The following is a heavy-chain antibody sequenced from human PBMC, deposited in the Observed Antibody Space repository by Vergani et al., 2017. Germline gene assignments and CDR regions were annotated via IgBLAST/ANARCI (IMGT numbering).Heavy chain of an antibody. D-gene: IGHD5-12*01. J-gene: IGHJ4*02. CDR3: ARGGYSGYGRTRFDY. CDR2: INHSGST. Sequence: QVQLQQWGAGLLKPSETLSLTCAVYGGSFSGYYWSWIRQPPGKGLELIGEINHSGSTNYNPSLKSRVTISVDTSKNQFSLKLSSVTAADTAVYYCARGGYSGYGRTRFDYWGQGTLVTVSS. V-gene: IGHV4-34*01. CDR1: GGSFSGYY.